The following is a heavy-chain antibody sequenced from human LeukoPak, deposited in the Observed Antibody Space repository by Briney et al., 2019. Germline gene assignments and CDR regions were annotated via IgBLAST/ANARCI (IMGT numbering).Heavy chain of an antibody. J-gene: IGHJ4*02. Sequence: PGGSLRLSCAASGFTFSNYWVHWVRQAPGKGLVWVSRINSDGSSTSYADSVRGRFTISRDNAKNTLYLQMNSLGAEDTAVYYCARVGDIYCSRISCSLDYWGQGALVTVSS. CDR3: ARVGDIYCSRISCSLDY. CDR2: INSDGSST. CDR1: GFTFSNYW. D-gene: IGHD2-2*01. V-gene: IGHV3-74*01.